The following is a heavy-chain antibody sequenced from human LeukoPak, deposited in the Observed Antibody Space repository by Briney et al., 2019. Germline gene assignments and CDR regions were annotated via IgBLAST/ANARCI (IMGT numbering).Heavy chain of an antibody. J-gene: IGHJ4*02. D-gene: IGHD1-26*01. CDR1: GGSVSSSSYY. V-gene: IGHV4-39*02. CDR2: IYYSGGT. Sequence: SETLSLTCSVSGGSVSSSSYYWGWIRQPAGKGLEWIGSIYYSGGTYYNLSLNSRVIISVDTPKNQVPLKVSSVTATDTAVYYCARDSGSYYQPLDYWGQGTLVTVSS. CDR3: ARDSGSYYQPLDY.